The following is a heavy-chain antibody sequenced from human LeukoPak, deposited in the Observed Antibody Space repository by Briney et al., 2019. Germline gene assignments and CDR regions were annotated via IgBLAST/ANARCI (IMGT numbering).Heavy chain of an antibody. Sequence: SETLSLTCTVSGGSISSSSYYWGWIRQPPGKGLEWIGSIYYSGSTYYNPSLKSRVTISVDTSKNQFSLKLSSVTAADTAVYYCARMGLSGLIGYWGQGTLVTVSS. V-gene: IGHV4-39*01. CDR2: IYYSGST. D-gene: IGHD3-16*01. CDR1: GGSISSSSYY. CDR3: ARMGLSGLIGY. J-gene: IGHJ4*02.